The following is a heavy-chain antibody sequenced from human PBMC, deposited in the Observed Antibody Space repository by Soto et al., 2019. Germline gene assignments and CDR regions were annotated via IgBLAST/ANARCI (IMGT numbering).Heavy chain of an antibody. D-gene: IGHD2-2*01. Sequence: LGESLKISCKGSGYSFTSYWIGWVRQMPGKGLEWMGIIYPGDSDTRYSPSFQGQVTISADKSISTAYLQWSSLKASDTAMYYCARPYCSSTSCGRYYYYGMDVWGQGTTVTVSS. V-gene: IGHV5-51*01. CDR3: ARPYCSSTSCGRYYYYGMDV. CDR2: IYPGDSDT. CDR1: GYSFTSYW. J-gene: IGHJ6*02.